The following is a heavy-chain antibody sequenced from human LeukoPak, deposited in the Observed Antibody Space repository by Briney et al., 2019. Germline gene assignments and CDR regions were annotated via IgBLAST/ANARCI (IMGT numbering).Heavy chain of an antibody. Sequence: PGGSLRLSCAASGFTFSSYWMHWVRQAPGKGLVWVSRINSDGSSTSYADSVKGRFTISRDNAKNTLYLQMNSLRAEDTAVYYCARDHGWDSRGYYYDYWGQGTLVTVSS. V-gene: IGHV3-74*01. J-gene: IGHJ4*02. CDR3: ARDHGWDSRGYYYDY. D-gene: IGHD3-22*01. CDR2: INSDGSST. CDR1: GFTFSSYW.